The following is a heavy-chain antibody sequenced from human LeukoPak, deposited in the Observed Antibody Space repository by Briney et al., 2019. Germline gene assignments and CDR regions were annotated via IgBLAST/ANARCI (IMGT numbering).Heavy chain of an antibody. CDR2: INPNSGGR. J-gene: IGHJ6*03. CDR3: ARGGGGCSSASCSWTDYFYYMDV. Sequence: ASVKVSCEASGYTFTDYYIHWVRQAPGQGLEWMGWINPNSGGRSYAQKFQGRVTMTRDTSISTTYLDLSRLRSDDTAVYYCARGGGGCSSASCSWTDYFYYMDVWGTGTTVTVSS. CDR1: GYTFTDYY. D-gene: IGHD2-2*01. V-gene: IGHV1-2*02.